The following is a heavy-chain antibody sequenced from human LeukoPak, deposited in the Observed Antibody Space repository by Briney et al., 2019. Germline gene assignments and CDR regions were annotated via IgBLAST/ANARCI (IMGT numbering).Heavy chain of an antibody. D-gene: IGHD5/OR15-5a*01. Sequence: PGGSLRLSCVASGFTFKTYGMEWVRQAPGKGLEGVAVIWHDGSKNHYADSVKGRFTISRDNSKNTLFLQMNSLRAEDTAVYYCARWVSGAYWTFDIGGQGTMVIVSS. J-gene: IGHJ3*02. V-gene: IGHV3-33*01. CDR1: GFTFKTYG. CDR2: IWHDGSKN. CDR3: ARWVSGAYWTFDI.